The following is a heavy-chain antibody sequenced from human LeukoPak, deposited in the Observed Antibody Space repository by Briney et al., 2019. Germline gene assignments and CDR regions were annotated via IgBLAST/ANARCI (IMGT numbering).Heavy chain of an antibody. V-gene: IGHV3-15*01. D-gene: IGHD2-15*01. J-gene: IGHJ6*03. CDR3: TAIREYCDSAGCYSPYFYYYMDV. Sequence: GGSLRLSCAASGFTFGNAWMNWVRQAPGKGLEWVGRIKTKQEGGTTDYATPVKGRFTISIDESRNTLYLQMNSLRTDDTAIYYCTAIREYCDSAGCYSPYFYYYMDVWGKGTTVAVSS. CDR2: IKTKQEGGTT. CDR1: GFTFGNAW.